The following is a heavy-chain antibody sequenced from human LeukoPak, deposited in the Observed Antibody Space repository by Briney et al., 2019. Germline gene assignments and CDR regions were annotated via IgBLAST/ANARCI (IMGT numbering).Heavy chain of an antibody. CDR2: IYYTGST. J-gene: IGHJ4*02. D-gene: IGHD2-2*01. V-gene: IGHV4-31*03. CDR1: GGSVNSGGYY. Sequence: PSQTLSLTCTVSGGSVNSGGYYWSWLRQHPGKGLEWIGYIYYTGSTSYNPSLKSRVIISLDTSKNQLSLNLSSVTAADTAVYYCARSRDGPAANDYWGQGTLVTVSS. CDR3: ARSRDGPAANDY.